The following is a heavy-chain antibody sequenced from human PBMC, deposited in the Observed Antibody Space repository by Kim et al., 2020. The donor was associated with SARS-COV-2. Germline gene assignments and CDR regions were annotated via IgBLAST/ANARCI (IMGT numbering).Heavy chain of an antibody. CDR3: TSSKTGGYSYGWVDY. Sequence: GGSLRLSCAASGFTFSGSAMHWVRQASGKGLEWVGRIRSKANSYATAYAASVKGRFTISRDDSKNTAYLQMNSLKTEDTAVYYCTSSKTGGYSYGWVDYWGQGTLVTVSS. CDR1: GFTFSGSA. J-gene: IGHJ4*02. V-gene: IGHV3-73*01. CDR2: IRSKANSYAT. D-gene: IGHD5-18*01.